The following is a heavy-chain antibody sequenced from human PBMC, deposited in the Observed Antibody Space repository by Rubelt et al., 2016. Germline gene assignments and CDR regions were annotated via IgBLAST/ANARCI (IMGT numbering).Heavy chain of an antibody. D-gene: IGHD6-6*01. J-gene: IGHJ2*01. CDR2: ISAYNGNT. Sequence: QVQLVQSGAEVKKPGASVKVSCKASGYTFTSYGISWVRQAPGQGLEWMGWISAYNGNTNYAQKLQGRGTMTTDTSTSTAYMGLRSLRSDDTAVYYGARDRIRIAARQGWYFDLWGRGTLVTVSS. CDR3: ARDRIRIAARQGWYFDL. CDR1: GYTFTSYG. V-gene: IGHV1-18*01.